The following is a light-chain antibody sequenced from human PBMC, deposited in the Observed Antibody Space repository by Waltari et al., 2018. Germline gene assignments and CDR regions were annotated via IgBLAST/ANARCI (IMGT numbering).Light chain of an antibody. CDR3: MQALQSPRT. V-gene: IGKV2-28*01. CDR2: LGS. J-gene: IGKJ1*01. CDR1: QSLLHRNGYHY. Sequence: DIVMTQSPLSLPVTPGEPASISCRSSQSLLHRNGYHYLDWYLQKPGQSPQVLIYLGSNRASGVPDRFSGSGSGTDFTLKISRVEAEDVGVYYCMQALQSPRTFGQGTKVEI.